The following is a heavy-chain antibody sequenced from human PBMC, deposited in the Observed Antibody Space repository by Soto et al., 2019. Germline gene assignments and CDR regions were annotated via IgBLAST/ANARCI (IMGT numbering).Heavy chain of an antibody. Sequence: EVQLEESGGGLIQPGGSLRLSCAASGFTVSSDYMSWVRQAPGKGLEWVSVVYSDGRTYYADSVKGRFTISRDNSRNKLYLQMNSLRAEDTAVYYCTRELWSSSWKNYFDYCGQGTLVTVSS. CDR2: VYSDGRT. J-gene: IGHJ4*02. CDR3: TRELWSSSWKNYFDY. D-gene: IGHD1-1*01. CDR1: GFTVSSDY. V-gene: IGHV3-53*01.